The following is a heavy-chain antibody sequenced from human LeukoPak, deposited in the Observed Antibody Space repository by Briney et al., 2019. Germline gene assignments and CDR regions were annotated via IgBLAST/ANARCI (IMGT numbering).Heavy chain of an antibody. J-gene: IGHJ4*02. CDR1: GYSITNYW. Sequence: GESLKISCTASGYSITNYWIGWVRQMPGKGLEWMGIIDPSDSETRYTPSFQGQVTISVDKSLTTADLQWNRLKASDTAMYYCARQTAMGRSGDYWGQGTLVTVSS. D-gene: IGHD5-18*01. CDR3: ARQTAMGRSGDY. CDR2: IDPSDSET. V-gene: IGHV5-51*01.